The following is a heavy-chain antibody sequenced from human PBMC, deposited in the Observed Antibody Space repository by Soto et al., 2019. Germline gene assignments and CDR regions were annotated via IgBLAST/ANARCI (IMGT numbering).Heavy chain of an antibody. CDR1: GFTFSNYA. J-gene: IGHJ6*01. V-gene: IGHV3-23*01. CDR3: AKSLSADGWGDYY. CDR2: IGGRATSA. Sequence: EVQLLESGGGLVQPGGSLRLSCAASGFTFSNYAMSWVRQAPGKGLEWVSGIGGRATSAYYADSVKGRFAISRDNAYNTLFRQLNAVRAEDTAVFYCAKSLSADGWGDYY. D-gene: IGHD3-10*01.